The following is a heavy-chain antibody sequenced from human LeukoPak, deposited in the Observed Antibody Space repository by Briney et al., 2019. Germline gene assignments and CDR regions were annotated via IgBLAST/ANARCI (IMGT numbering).Heavy chain of an antibody. J-gene: IGHJ4*02. CDR1: GFTFSSYW. CDR2: IKQDGSEK. D-gene: IGHD3-22*01. CDR3: ARDSLTYYYDSSGPTDY. Sequence: GGSLRLSCAASGFTFSSYWMSWVRQAPGKGLEWVAKIKQDGSEKYYVDSVKGRFTISRDNAKNSLYLQMNSLRAEDTAVYYCARDSLTYYYDSSGPTDYWGQGTLVTVSS. V-gene: IGHV3-7*01.